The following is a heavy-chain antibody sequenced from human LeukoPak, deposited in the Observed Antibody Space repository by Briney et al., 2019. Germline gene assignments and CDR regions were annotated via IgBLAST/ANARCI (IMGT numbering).Heavy chain of an antibody. Sequence: GGSLSLSCAASGFTFSSFPMSWVRQAPGKGRGWVSAISGSGGSTCYADSVKGRFTISRDNSKNTLYLQMNSLRAEDTAVYYCAKDSNWGSDYYFDYWGQGTLVTVSS. CDR2: ISGSGGST. CDR1: GFTFSSFP. D-gene: IGHD7-27*01. CDR3: AKDSNWGSDYYFDY. V-gene: IGHV3-23*01. J-gene: IGHJ4*02.